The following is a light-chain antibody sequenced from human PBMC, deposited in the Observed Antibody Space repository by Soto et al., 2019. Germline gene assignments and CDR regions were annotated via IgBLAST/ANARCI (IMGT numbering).Light chain of an antibody. J-gene: IGKJ2*01. CDR2: DAS. CDR1: QSVSSY. Sequence: EIVLTQSPATLSLSPGERATLSCRASQSVSSYLAWYQQKPGQAPRLLIYDASNRATGIPARFSGGGSGTDLSLTIRSLETEDFAVYYCQQRFNWPRFTFGQGTKLEIK. V-gene: IGKV3-11*01. CDR3: QQRFNWPRFT.